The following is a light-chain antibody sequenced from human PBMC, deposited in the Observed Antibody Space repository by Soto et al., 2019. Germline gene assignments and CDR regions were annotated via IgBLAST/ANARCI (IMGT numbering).Light chain of an antibody. Sequence: EIVLTQSPGTLSLSPGERATLSCRASQSLRNNYLAWYQQKPGQTPRLLIHSASSRATGIPDRFSGSGSGTDFTLTILRLETEDFAVYYCQQFNNSPLTFGGGTKVDIK. CDR2: SAS. V-gene: IGKV3-20*01. CDR1: QSLRNNY. J-gene: IGKJ4*01. CDR3: QQFNNSPLT.